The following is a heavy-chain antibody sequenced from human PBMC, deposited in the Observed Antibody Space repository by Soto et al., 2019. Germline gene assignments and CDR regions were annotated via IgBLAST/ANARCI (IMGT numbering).Heavy chain of an antibody. D-gene: IGHD5-12*01. CDR1: GFAFTSYW. V-gene: IGHV5-10-1*01. CDR2: VDSSDYST. J-gene: IGHJ4*02. CDR3: ARGVKMATPHRYYFDF. Sequence: GESLKISCQASGFAFTSYWITWVRQMPGRGLEWMGRVDSSDYSTNYSPSFRGHVTISADRSTSTAYLQWNSLKPSDTAIYYCARGVKMATPHRYYFDFWGQGTLVTVSS.